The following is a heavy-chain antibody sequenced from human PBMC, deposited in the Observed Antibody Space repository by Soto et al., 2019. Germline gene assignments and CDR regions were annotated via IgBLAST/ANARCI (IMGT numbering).Heavy chain of an antibody. CDR2: ISYDGSNK. J-gene: IGHJ6*02. Sequence: GGSPKLSCAASGFTFSSYGMHWVSQAPGKGLEWVAVISYDGSNKYYADSVKGRFTISRDNSKSTLYLQINSLRAEDTAVYYSAEMRGARVYAIPGDGTDVRGERGTVTVS. CDR3: AEMRGARVYAIPGDGTDV. D-gene: IGHD2-8*01. CDR1: GFTFSSYG. V-gene: IGHV3-30*03.